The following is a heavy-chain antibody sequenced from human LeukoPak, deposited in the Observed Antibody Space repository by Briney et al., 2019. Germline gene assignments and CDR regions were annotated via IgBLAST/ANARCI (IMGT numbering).Heavy chain of an antibody. CDR3: ARVGIAAADHFDY. CDR1: GFTFSSYE. J-gene: IGHJ4*02. D-gene: IGHD6-13*01. CDR2: ISSSGSTI. V-gene: IGHV3-48*03. Sequence: GGSLRLSCAASGFTFSSYEMNWVRQAPGKGLEWVSYISSSGSTIYYADSVKGRFTISRDNAKNSLYLQMNSLRAEDTAVYYRARVGIAAADHFDYWGQGTLVTVSS.